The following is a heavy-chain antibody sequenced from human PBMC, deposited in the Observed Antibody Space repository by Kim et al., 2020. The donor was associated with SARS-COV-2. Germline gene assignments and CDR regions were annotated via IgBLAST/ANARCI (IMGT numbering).Heavy chain of an antibody. J-gene: IGHJ6*02. Sequence: YYAYAVKGWFTISTDTSSNTLYLQMNSLRAEDTATYYCAKGVLSNSYGMDVWGPGTTVTVSS. D-gene: IGHD3-10*01. CDR3: AKGVLSNSYGMDV. V-gene: IGHV3-23*01.